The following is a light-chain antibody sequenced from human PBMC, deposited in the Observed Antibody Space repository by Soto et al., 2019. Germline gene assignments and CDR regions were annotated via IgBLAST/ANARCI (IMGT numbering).Light chain of an antibody. V-gene: IGKV3-11*01. CDR1: QSFDGY. Sequence: DIVLTQSPATLSLSLGETATLSCRASQSFDGYLAWYQQKPGQAPSLLIYDASSRATGTPARFSGSGSGTDFTLTISRLEPEDFAVYYCQQRGSWLWTFGQGTKVEIK. CDR3: QQRGSWLWT. J-gene: IGKJ1*01. CDR2: DAS.